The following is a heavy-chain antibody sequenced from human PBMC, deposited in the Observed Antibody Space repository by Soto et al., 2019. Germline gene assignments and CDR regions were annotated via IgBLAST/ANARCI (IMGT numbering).Heavy chain of an antibody. Sequence: VGSLRLSCAASGFTFSSYAMSWVRQAPGKGLEWVSAISGSGDSTYYADSVKGRFSISRDNSENTLSLQMNSLRAEDTAVYYCAKVKTWTYLDYWGQGTLVTVSS. CDR3: AKVKTWTYLDY. J-gene: IGHJ4*02. D-gene: IGHD5-12*01. CDR2: ISGSGDST. CDR1: GFTFSSYA. V-gene: IGHV3-23*01.